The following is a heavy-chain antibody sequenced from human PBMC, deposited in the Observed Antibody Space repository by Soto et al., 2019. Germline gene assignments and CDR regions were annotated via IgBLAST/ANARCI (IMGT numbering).Heavy chain of an antibody. Sequence: VKLVVSGGGLVQPGGSLRLSCEASGFSFDSFNMNWVRQVPGKGLEWFASIRSTGGYSYIADSVKGRFTISRDNAKKSVYLQMSRLTAEDAALYFCARERYSGYDGPRDCLFDPWGQGTQVTVSS. J-gene: IGHJ5*02. D-gene: IGHD5-12*01. CDR1: GFSFDSFN. CDR3: ARERYSGYDGPRDCLFDP. V-gene: IGHV3-21*01. CDR2: IRSTGGYS.